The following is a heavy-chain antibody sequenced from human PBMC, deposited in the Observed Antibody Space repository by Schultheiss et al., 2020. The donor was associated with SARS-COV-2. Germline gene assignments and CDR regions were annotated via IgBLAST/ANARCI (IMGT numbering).Heavy chain of an antibody. V-gene: IGHV3-53*04. CDR3: ARGDYYDSSGYYHDAFDI. CDR1: GFTVSSNY. Sequence: GGSLRLSCAASGFTVSSNYMSWVRQAPGKGLEWVSVIYSGGSTYYADSVKGRFTISRHNSKNTLYLQMNSLRAEDTAVYFCARGDYYDSSGYYHDAFDIWGQGTMVTVSS. J-gene: IGHJ3*02. CDR2: IYSGGST. D-gene: IGHD3-22*01.